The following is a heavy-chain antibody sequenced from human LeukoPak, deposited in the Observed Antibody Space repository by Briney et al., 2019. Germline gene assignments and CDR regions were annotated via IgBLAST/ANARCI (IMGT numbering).Heavy chain of an antibody. CDR2: IDPNSGGT. J-gene: IGHJ4*02. CDR3: AREYYYGSGNYYNRIDY. Sequence: ASVKVSCKASGYSFTAYYMHWVRQAPGQGLEWMGWIDPNSGGTNYAQKFQGRVTMTRDTSISTAYMVLNRLRSDDAAVYYCAREYYYGSGNYYNRIDYWGQGTLVTVSS. CDR1: GYSFTAYY. D-gene: IGHD3-10*01. V-gene: IGHV1-2*02.